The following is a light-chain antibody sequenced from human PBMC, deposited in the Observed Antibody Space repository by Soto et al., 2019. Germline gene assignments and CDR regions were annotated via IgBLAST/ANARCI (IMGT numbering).Light chain of an antibody. CDR2: AAS. CDR3: QQSYNTPWT. Sequence: DIQMTQSPSSLSASVGDEVTITCRASHTIMTYLNWYQLKPGKPPRLLIYAASSLQSGVPSRFSGGGSGTAFTLIISSLQPEDSATYYCQQSYNTPWTFGQGTKVDIK. J-gene: IGKJ1*01. V-gene: IGKV1-39*01. CDR1: HTIMTY.